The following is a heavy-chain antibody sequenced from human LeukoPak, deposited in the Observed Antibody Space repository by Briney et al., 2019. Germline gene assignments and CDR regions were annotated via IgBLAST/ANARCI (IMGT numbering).Heavy chain of an antibody. CDR3: AKDSGLLHYDSSGYARGDAFDI. Sequence: PGGSLRLSCAASGFTFDDYAMHWVRQAPGKGLEWVSGISWNSGSIGYADSVKGRSTISRDNAKNSLYLQMNSLRAEDTALYYCAKDSGLLHYDSSGYARGDAFDIWGQGTMVTVSS. D-gene: IGHD3-22*01. CDR1: GFTFDDYA. CDR2: ISWNSGSI. V-gene: IGHV3-9*01. J-gene: IGHJ3*02.